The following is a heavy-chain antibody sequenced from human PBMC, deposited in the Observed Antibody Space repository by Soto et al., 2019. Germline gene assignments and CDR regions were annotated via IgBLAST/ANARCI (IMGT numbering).Heavy chain of an antibody. CDR2: IYDRGST. CDR3: ARDNEARIAAAGSL. J-gene: IGHJ4*02. D-gene: IGHD6-13*01. CDR1: VGSIISYY. Sequence: SETLSLTCTVSVGSIISYYWSWIRQPAGKGLEWMGYIYDRGSTNYSPSLKRRFTISRDNAKNSLYLQMNSLRAEDTAVYYCARDNEARIAAAGSLWGQGPLVTVSS. V-gene: IGHV4-59*01.